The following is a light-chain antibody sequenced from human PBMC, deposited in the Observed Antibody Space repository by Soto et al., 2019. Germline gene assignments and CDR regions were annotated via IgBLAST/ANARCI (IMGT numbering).Light chain of an antibody. J-gene: IGKJ2*01. Sequence: EIVLTQSPGTLSLSPGERATLSCRASQSVSSSYLAWYQQKPGQAPRLLIYGASSRATGIPDRFSGSGSGKDFTLTISRLEPEDFDVYYCPQYGSSPPYTFGQGTKLEIK. V-gene: IGKV3-20*01. CDR3: PQYGSSPPYT. CDR2: GAS. CDR1: QSVSSSY.